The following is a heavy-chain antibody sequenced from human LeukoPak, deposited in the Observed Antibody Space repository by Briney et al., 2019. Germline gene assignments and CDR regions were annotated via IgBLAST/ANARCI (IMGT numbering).Heavy chain of an antibody. V-gene: IGHV3-30*04. D-gene: IGHD3-22*01. Sequence: PGRSLRLSCAASGFTFSSYAMHWVRQAPGKGLEWVAVISYDGSNKYYADSVKGRFTISRDNSKNTLYLQMNSLRAEDTAVYYCARNDPDSSEDWGQGTLVTVSS. CDR3: ARNDPDSSED. CDR1: GFTFSSYA. J-gene: IGHJ4*02. CDR2: ISYDGSNK.